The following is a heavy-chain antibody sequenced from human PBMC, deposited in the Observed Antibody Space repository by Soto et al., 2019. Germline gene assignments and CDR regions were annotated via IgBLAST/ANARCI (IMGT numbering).Heavy chain of an antibody. D-gene: IGHD1-7*01. CDR2: ISSNGGTT. CDR1: GFTFSSYD. V-gene: IGHV3-64*01. CDR3: VRRVSGNYDY. J-gene: IGHJ4*02. Sequence: EVQLAESGGGMVQPGGSLRLSCVASGFTFSSYDMHWVRQAPGKGLEYVSSISSNGGTTYYGTSVKGRFTISRVNSKNTLYLQMGSLRAEDMAVYYCVRRVSGNYDYWGQGTLVTVSS.